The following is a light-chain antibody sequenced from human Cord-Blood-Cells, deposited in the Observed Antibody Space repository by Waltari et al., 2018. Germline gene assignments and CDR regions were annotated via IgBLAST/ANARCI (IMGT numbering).Light chain of an antibody. CDR3: QQRGHGPPLA. CDR2: DAS. CDR1: QSVSSY. Sequence: EIVLTQSPATLSLSPGERATLSCRASQSVSSYLAWYQQKPGQAPRLLIYDASNRATGIPARFSGSVSGTDWTLTISTLEREDLAVCSCQQRGHGPPLAFGPVSRVDIK. V-gene: IGKV3-11*01. J-gene: IGKJ3*01.